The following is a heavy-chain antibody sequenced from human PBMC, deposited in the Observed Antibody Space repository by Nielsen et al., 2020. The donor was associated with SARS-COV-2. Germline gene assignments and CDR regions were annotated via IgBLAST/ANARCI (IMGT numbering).Heavy chain of an antibody. CDR3: ARHPRDSSGYFDY. D-gene: IGHD3-22*01. CDR1: GGSISSYY. CDR2: IYYSGST. Sequence: SETLSLTCTVSGGSISSYYWSWIRQPPGKGLEWIGYIYYSGSTYYNPSLKSRVTISVDTSKNQFSLKLSSVTAADTAVYYCARHPRDSSGYFDYWGQGTLVTVSS. V-gene: IGHV4-59*04. J-gene: IGHJ4*02.